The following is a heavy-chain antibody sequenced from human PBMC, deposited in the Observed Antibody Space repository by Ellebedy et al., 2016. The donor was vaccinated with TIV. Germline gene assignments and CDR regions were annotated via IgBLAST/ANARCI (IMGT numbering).Heavy chain of an antibody. V-gene: IGHV3-13*01. Sequence: GESLKISCAASGFTFRSYDMHWVRQATGKGLEWVSAIGTAGDTYYPGSVKGRFTISRENAKNSLYLQMNSLRAEDTAVYYSARVRFGDTAVDYWGQGTLVTVSS. D-gene: IGHD5-18*01. J-gene: IGHJ4*02. CDR2: IGTAGDT. CDR1: GFTFRSYD. CDR3: ARVRFGDTAVDY.